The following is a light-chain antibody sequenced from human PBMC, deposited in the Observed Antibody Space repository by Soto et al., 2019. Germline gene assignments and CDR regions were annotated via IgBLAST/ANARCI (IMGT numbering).Light chain of an antibody. CDR3: QQYGSSRDT. CDR2: GAS. J-gene: IGKJ2*01. Sequence: EIVLTQSPGTLSLSPGERATLSCRASRGFSGANSLAWNQHKPGQPPSPLIYGASNRATGTPDKFSGSGSGTDFTLTISRLEPEDFAVYYCQQYGSSRDTFGQGTKLEIK. V-gene: IGKV3-20*01. CDR1: RGFSGANS.